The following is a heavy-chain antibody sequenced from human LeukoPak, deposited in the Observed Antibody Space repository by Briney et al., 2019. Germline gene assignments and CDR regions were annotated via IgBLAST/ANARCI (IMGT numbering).Heavy chain of an antibody. D-gene: IGHD2-21*01. J-gene: IGHJ5*02. CDR2: ISTNNGNT. CDR3: ARDGGDSGGANSP. Sequence: ASVKVSCKASGHTFTSYGVTWVRQAPGQGLEWMGWISTNNGNTMYAQRVQGRVTLTTDTSTSTAYMELRSLTSDDTAVYYCARDGGDSGGANSPWGQGTLVTVSS. CDR1: GHTFTSYG. V-gene: IGHV1-18*01.